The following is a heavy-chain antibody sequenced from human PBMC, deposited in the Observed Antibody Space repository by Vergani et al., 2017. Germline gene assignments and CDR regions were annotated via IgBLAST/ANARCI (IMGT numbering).Heavy chain of an antibody. Sequence: EVQLVESGGGLVQPGGSLRLSCAASGFTFSSYWMSWVRQAPGKGLEWVANIKQDGSEKYYVDSVKGRFTISRDNAKNSLYLQMNSLRAEDTAVYYCAREMVFGVVIISHDAFDIGGQGTMVTVSS. J-gene: IGHJ3*02. V-gene: IGHV3-7*01. CDR3: AREMVFGVVIISHDAFDI. CDR2: IKQDGSEK. D-gene: IGHD3-3*01. CDR1: GFTFSSYW.